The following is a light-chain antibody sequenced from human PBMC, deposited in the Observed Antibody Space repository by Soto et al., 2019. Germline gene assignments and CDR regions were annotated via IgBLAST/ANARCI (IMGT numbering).Light chain of an antibody. J-gene: IGKJ2*01. V-gene: IGKV1-39*01. CDR2: TAS. CDR3: QQSYSTPYT. Sequence: DIQMTQSPSSLSASVGDRVTITCRASQSISSNLIWYLQKPGKAPKLLIYTASSLQSGVPSRFSGSGSGTDFTLTISSLQPEDFATYYCQQSYSTPYTFGQGTKLEIK. CDR1: QSISSN.